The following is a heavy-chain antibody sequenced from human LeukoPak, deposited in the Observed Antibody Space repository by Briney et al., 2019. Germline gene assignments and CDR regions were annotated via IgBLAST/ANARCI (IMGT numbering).Heavy chain of an antibody. CDR2: IIPIFGTA. V-gene: IGHV1-69*13. Sequence: SVNVSFTASGGTFSIYAISWVRQAPGQGLEWMGGIIPIFGTAIYAQKFQGRVTITADESTSTAYMELSSLRSEDTAVYYCARDRRSLIRYYDFWSGYYGMDVWGQGTTVTVSS. CDR3: ARDRRSLIRYYDFWSGYYGMDV. CDR1: GGTFSIYA. J-gene: IGHJ6*02. D-gene: IGHD3-3*01.